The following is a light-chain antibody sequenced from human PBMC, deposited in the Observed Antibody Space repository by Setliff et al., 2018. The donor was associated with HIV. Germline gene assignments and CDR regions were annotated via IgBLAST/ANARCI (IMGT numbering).Light chain of an antibody. CDR1: SSEVAAYNS. CDR2: DVS. J-gene: IGLJ1*01. CDR3: CSYAGSYTSYYV. V-gene: IGLV2-11*01. Sequence: ALAQPRSVSGSPGQSVTVSCTGSSSEVAAYNSVSWYQHHPGKAPKLIIYDVSRRPSGVPDRFAVSKSGNTASLTISGLQAEDEADYYCCSYAGSYTSYYVFGSGTKVTVL.